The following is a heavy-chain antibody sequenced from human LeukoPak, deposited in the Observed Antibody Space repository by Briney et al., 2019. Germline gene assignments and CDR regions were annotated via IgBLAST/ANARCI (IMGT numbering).Heavy chain of an antibody. CDR2: INPNSGGT. Sequence: ASVKVSCKASGYTFTGYYMHWVRQAPGQGLEWIGWINPNSGGTNYAQKFQGRVTMTRDTSISTAYMELSRLRSDDTAVYYCARKIAVAAYLYFQHWGQGTLVTVSP. J-gene: IGHJ1*01. D-gene: IGHD6-19*01. CDR1: GYTFTGYY. V-gene: IGHV1-2*02. CDR3: ARKIAVAAYLYFQH.